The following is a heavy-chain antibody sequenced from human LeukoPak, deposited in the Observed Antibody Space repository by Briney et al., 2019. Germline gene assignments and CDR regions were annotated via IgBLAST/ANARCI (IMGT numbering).Heavy chain of an antibody. CDR1: GYTFTSYG. CDR2: MNPNSGNT. V-gene: IGHV1-8*02. D-gene: IGHD6-19*01. J-gene: IGHJ6*02. CDR3: ARGAAVAGHLYYYGMDV. Sequence: ASVKVSCKASGYTFTSYGINWVRQATGQGLEWMGWMNPNSGNTGYAQKFQGRVTMTRNTSISTAYMELSSLRSEDTAVYYCARGAAVAGHLYYYGMDVWGQGTTVTVSS.